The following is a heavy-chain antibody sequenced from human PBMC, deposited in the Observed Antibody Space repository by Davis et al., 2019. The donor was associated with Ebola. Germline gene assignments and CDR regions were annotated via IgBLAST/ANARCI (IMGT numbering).Heavy chain of an antibody. CDR2: TYYNSKWYS. CDR1: GDSVSSGG. J-gene: IGHJ4*02. D-gene: IGHD5-12*01. V-gene: IGHV6-1*01. CDR3: ARGWLRNGGFEY. Sequence: HSQTLSLTCAISGDSVSSGGWNWIRQSPSRGLEWLGRTYYNSKWYSDYAVSVKSRISINADTSKNQFSLQLSSVTPEDTALYYCARGWLRNGGFEYWGQGTQVTVSS.